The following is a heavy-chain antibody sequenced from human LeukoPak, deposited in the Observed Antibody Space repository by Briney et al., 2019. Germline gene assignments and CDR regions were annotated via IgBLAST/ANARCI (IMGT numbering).Heavy chain of an antibody. V-gene: IGHV1-46*01. Sequence: ASVKVSCKASGYTFTSYYMHLVRHAPGKGLEWMAIINPSAVSTSYVQKFQVRVTMTMDTPTSRVYMELSSLRSEDTAVYYCARDKDRDYYYYYYMDVWGKGTTVTISS. CDR2: INPSAVST. J-gene: IGHJ6*03. CDR1: GYTFTSYY. CDR3: ARDKDRDYYYYYYMDV.